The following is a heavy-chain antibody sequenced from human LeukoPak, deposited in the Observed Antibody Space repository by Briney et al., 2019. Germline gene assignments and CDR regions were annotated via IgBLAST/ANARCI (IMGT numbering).Heavy chain of an antibody. CDR3: AGGHYYYYGMDV. CDR2: IYYSGST. CDR1: GGSISSYY. J-gene: IGHJ6*02. Sequence: SETLSLTCTVSGGSISSYYWSWIRQPPEKGLEWIGYIYYSGSTNYNPSLKSRVTIPVDTSKNQFSLKLSSVTAADTAVYYCAGGHYYYYGMDVWGQGTTVTVSS. V-gene: IGHV4-59*01.